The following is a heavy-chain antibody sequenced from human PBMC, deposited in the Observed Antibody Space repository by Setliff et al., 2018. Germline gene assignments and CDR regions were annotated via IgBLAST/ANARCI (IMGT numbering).Heavy chain of an antibody. V-gene: IGHV1-18*01. CDR2: ISADNGNT. CDR1: GYTFTNYG. J-gene: IGHJ6*01. D-gene: IGHD1-26*01. CDR3: ARERSYDGLNYYGMDV. Sequence: ASVKVSCKPSGYTFTNYGISWVRQAPGQGLEWMGWISADNGNTKYAQNLHGKITMTTDTSTSTAYLELRSVRFDDTAVCYCARERSYDGLNYYGMDVWGQGTTVTVSS.